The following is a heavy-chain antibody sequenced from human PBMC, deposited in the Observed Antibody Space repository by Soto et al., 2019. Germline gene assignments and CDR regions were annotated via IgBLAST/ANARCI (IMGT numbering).Heavy chain of an antibody. CDR3: ARSGKIDSSGWHELTDY. J-gene: IGHJ4*02. CDR2: FDPEDGKT. D-gene: IGHD6-19*01. V-gene: IGHV1-24*01. Sequence: ASVKVSCKVSGYTLTELSMHWVRQAPGKGLEWMGGFDPEDGKTIYAQKFQGRVTITRDTSASTAYMELSSLRSEDTAVYYCARSGKIDSSGWHELTDYWGQGTLVTVSS. CDR1: GYTLTELS.